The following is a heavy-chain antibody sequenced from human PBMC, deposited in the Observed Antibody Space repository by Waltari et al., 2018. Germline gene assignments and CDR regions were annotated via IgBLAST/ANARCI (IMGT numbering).Heavy chain of an antibody. Sequence: DVQVVESGGGLVRPGGSLRLSCIGSGFNFSNYFIHWVRQAPGEGPVWVARINNDGRIVNYADSVKGRFSISRDNAKSTVYLQMNNLRGEDTTLYHCLNYDFDSWGQGTLVTVSS. CDR3: LNYDFDS. CDR1: GFNFSNYF. D-gene: IGHD1-7*01. J-gene: IGHJ4*02. V-gene: IGHV3-74*01. CDR2: INNDGRIV.